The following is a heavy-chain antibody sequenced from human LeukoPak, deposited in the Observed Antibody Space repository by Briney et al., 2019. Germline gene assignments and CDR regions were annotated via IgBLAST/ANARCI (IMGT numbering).Heavy chain of an antibody. V-gene: IGHV3-53*01. CDR2: IYSSGST. J-gene: IGHJ4*02. D-gene: IGHD4-17*01. CDR1: GFTVSSNY. CDR3: ARDLYGVSHDY. Sequence: GGSLRLSCAASGFTVSSNYMNWVRQAPGKGLEWVSVIYSSGSTYYADSVKGRFTISRDNSKNTLYLQMNSPRAEDTAVYYCARDLYGVSHDYWGQGTLVTVSS.